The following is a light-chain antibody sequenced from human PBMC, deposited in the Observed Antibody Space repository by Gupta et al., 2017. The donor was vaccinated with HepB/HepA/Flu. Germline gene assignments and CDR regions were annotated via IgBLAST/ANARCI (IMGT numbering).Light chain of an antibody. Sequence: DIQMTQSPSTLSASVGDRVTITCRASLNIGSWLAWYQQKPGNAPQLLICRASWVDSGVPSMFSGSGYGTEFTLTISSLQPDDFATYYCQHENSLPTVFGQGTKLEIK. CDR3: QHENSLPTV. CDR1: LNIGSW. CDR2: RAS. J-gene: IGKJ2*01. V-gene: IGKV1-5*03.